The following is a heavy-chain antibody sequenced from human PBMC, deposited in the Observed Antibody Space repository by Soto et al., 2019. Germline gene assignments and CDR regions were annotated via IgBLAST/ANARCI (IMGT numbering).Heavy chain of an antibody. CDR1: GFTFSSYW. V-gene: IGHV3-74*01. CDR2: INSDGSST. J-gene: IGHJ4*02. CDR3: ARADYGDYVWFDY. Sequence: GGSLRLSCAASGFTFSSYWMHWVRQAPGKGLVWVSRINSDGSSTSYADSVKGRFTISRDNAKNTLYLQMNSLRAEDTAVYYCARADYGDYVWFDYWGQGTLVTVSS. D-gene: IGHD4-17*01.